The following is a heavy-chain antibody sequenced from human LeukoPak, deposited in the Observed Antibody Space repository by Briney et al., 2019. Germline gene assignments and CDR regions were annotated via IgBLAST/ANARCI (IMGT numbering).Heavy chain of an antibody. D-gene: IGHD6-19*01. CDR1: GVTFSSYG. V-gene: IGHV3-33*06. J-gene: IGHJ4*02. CDR2: IWYDGSNK. Sequence: GGSLRLSCAAAGVTFSSYGMHWVRQAPGKGLEWVAVIWYDGSNKYYADSVKGRFTISRDNSKNTLYLQMNSLRAEDTAVYYCAKKTSGWIPEGFFDYWGQGTLVTVSS. CDR3: AKKTSGWIPEGFFDY.